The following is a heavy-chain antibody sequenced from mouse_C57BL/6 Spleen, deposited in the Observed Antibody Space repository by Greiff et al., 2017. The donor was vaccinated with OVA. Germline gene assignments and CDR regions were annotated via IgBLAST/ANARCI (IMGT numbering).Heavy chain of an antibody. J-gene: IGHJ4*01. D-gene: IGHD2-2*01. CDR3: AREAGYGYDEGYAMDY. CDR2: IYPGDGDT. Sequence: VQLQQSGPELVKPGASVKISCKASGYAFRSSWMNWVKQRPGKGLEWIGRIYPGDGDTNYNGKFKGKATLTADKSSSTAYMQLSSLTSEDSAVYFCAREAGYGYDEGYAMDYWGQGTSVTVSS. V-gene: IGHV1-82*01. CDR1: GYAFRSSW.